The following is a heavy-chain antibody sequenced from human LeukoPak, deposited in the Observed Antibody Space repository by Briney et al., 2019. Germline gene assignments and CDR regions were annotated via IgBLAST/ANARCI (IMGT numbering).Heavy chain of an antibody. D-gene: IGHD6-6*01. J-gene: IGHJ4*02. CDR1: GYTFTSYY. Sequence: GASVKVSCKASGYTFTSYYMHWVRQAPGQGLEWMGWISPDSVGTNYAQKFQGRVTMTRDTSISTAYMELSSLRSDDTAVYYCATRSSASPFAYWGQGTLVTVSS. CDR2: ISPDSVGT. CDR3: ATRSSASPFAY. V-gene: IGHV1-2*02.